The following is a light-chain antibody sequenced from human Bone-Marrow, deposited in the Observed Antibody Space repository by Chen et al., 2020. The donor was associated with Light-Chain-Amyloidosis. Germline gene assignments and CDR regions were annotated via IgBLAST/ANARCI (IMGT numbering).Light chain of an antibody. CDR3: QVCDRSSERPV. CDR1: NIGSTS. CDR2: DDS. V-gene: IGLV3-21*02. J-gene: IGLJ3*02. Sequence: SYVLTQPSSVSVAPGQTATIACGGNNIGSTSAHWYQQTPGQAPLLVVYDDSDRPSGIPERVSGSNSGNTATLTISRVEAGDEADYYCQVCDRSSERPVFGGGTKLTVL.